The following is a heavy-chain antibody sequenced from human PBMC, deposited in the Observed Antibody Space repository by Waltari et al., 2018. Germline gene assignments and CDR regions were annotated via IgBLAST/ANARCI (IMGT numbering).Heavy chain of an antibody. CDR3: AKVGTDSPAYDV. J-gene: IGHJ6*04. Sequence: EVQLLESGGGWVQPGGSLRLSCAASGFTFRFFAMGWVRQAPGGGLEWVSSITNGGGGTYYANFVKGRFTISRDNSKNTLYLQLNSLRAEGTAVYYCAKVGTDSPAYDVWGKGTTVTVSS. V-gene: IGHV3-23*01. CDR2: ITNGGGGT. CDR1: GFTFRFFA. D-gene: IGHD7-27*01.